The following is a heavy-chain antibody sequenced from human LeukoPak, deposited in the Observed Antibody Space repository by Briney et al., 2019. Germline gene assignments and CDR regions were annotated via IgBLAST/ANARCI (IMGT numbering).Heavy chain of an antibody. CDR3: ASTITTLGEFDY. V-gene: IGHV3-21*01. J-gene: IGHJ4*02. CDR1: GFTFSSYS. D-gene: IGHD3-3*01. CDR2: ISSSSSYI. Sequence: GGSLRLSCAASGFTFSSYSMNWVRQAPGKGLEWVSSISSSSSYIYYADSVKGRFTISRDNAKNSLYLQMNSLRAEDTAVCYCASTITTLGEFDYWGQGTLSPSPQ.